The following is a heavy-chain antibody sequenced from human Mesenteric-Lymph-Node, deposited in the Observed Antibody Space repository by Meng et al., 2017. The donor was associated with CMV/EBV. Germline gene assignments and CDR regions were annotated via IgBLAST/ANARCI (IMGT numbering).Heavy chain of an antibody. CDR1: GFTFSSYS. J-gene: IGHJ3*02. Sequence: ESLKISCAASGFTFSSYSMSWIRQAPGKGLEWVSYISSSGSTIYYADSVKGRFTISRDNAKNSLYLQMNSLRAEDTAVYYCARDRAPRYNWNAGGLGAFDIWGQGTMVTVSS. CDR3: ARDRAPRYNWNAGGLGAFDI. CDR2: ISSSGSTI. D-gene: IGHD1-1*01. V-gene: IGHV3-48*04.